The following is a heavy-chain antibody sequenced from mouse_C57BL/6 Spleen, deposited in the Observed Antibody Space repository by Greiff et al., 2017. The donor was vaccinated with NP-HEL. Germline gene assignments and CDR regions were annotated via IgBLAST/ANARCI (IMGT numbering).Heavy chain of an antibody. Sequence: EVQLQQSGPELVKPGASVKMSCKASGYTFTDYNMHWVKQSHGKSLEWIGYINPNNGGTSYNQKFKGKAPFTVNKSSSTAYMELRSLTSEDSAVYYCARGGPYYYGSAYYFDYWGQGTTLTVSS. CDR3: ARGGPYYYGSAYYFDY. CDR1: GYTFTDYN. CDR2: INPNNGGT. D-gene: IGHD1-1*01. J-gene: IGHJ2*01. V-gene: IGHV1-22*01.